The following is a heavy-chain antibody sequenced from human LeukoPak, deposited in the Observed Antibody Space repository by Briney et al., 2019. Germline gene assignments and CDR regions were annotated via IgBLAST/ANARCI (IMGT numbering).Heavy chain of an antibody. J-gene: IGHJ4*02. D-gene: IGHD5-12*01. CDR1: GFTFSSYA. Sequence: GGSLRLSCAASGFTFSSYAMSWVRQAPGKGLEWVSSISDSTSYIYYADSVKGRFTISRDNAKNSLYLQMNSLRAEDTAVYYCARDDSGYGRWGQGTLVTVSS. CDR2: ISDSTSYI. V-gene: IGHV3-21*01. CDR3: ARDDSGYGR.